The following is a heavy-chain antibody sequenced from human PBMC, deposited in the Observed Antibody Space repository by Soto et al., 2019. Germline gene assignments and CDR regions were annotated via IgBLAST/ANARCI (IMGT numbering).Heavy chain of an antibody. CDR3: AKHPAGTWIQLWFPSGFDY. D-gene: IGHD5-18*01. J-gene: IGHJ4*02. V-gene: IGHV3-33*06. CDR2: IWYDGSNK. CDR1: GFTFSSYG. Sequence: PGGSLRLSCAASGFTFSSYGMHWVRQAPGKGLEWVAVIWYDGSNKYYADSVKGRFTISRDNSKNTLYLQMNSLRAEDTAVYYCAKHPAGTWIQLWFPSGFDYWGQGTLVTVSS.